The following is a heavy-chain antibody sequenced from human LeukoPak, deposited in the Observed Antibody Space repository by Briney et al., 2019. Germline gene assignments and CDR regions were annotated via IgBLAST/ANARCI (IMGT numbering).Heavy chain of an antibody. J-gene: IGHJ4*02. CDR2: ISSTSTST. Sequence: PGGSLRLSCAASGFTFSSVSMNWVRQAPGKGLEWVSYISSTSTSTYYADSAKGRFTISRDNAQNSLYLQMNSLGDDDTAVYYCARGRSGYYFHYWGQGTLVTVSS. V-gene: IGHV3-48*02. CDR1: GFTFSSVS. D-gene: IGHD3-22*01. CDR3: ARGRSGYYFHY.